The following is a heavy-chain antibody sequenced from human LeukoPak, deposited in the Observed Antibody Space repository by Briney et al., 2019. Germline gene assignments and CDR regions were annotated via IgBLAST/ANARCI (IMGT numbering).Heavy chain of an antibody. CDR1: GGTFSSYA. CDR3: ARASEYCSGGSCYTKYNWFDP. V-gene: IGHV1-69*05. CDR2: IIPIFGTA. D-gene: IGHD2-15*01. J-gene: IGHJ5*02. Sequence: SVKVSCKASGGTFSSYAISWVRQAPGQGLEWMGGIIPIFGTANYAQKFQGRVTMTRDTSTSTVYMELSSLRSEDTAVYYCARASEYCSGGSCYTKYNWFDPWGQGTLVTVSS.